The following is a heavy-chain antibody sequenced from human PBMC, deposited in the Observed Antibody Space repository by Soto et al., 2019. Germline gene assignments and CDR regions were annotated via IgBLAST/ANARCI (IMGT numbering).Heavy chain of an antibody. V-gene: IGHV4-31*03. J-gene: IGHJ6*03. CDR3: ARDPATGYYYYMDV. D-gene: IGHD5-12*01. Sequence: SETLSLTCTVSGGSISSGGYYWSWIRQHPGKGLEWIGYIYYSGSTYYNPSLKSRVTISVDTSKNQFSLKLSSVTAADTAVYYCARDPATGYYYYMDVWGKGTTVTVSS. CDR1: GGSISSGGYY. CDR2: IYYSGST.